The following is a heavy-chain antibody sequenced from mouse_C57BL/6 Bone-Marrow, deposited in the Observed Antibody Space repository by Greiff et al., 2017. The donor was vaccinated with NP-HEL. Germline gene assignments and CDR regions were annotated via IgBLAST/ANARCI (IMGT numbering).Heavy chain of an antibody. CDR3: ARHYYSNYFDY. J-gene: IGHJ2*01. V-gene: IGHV5-6*01. D-gene: IGHD2-5*01. CDR2: ISSGGSYT. Sequence: EVHLVESGGDLVKPGGSLKLSCAASGFTFSSYGMSWVRQTPDKRLEWVATISSGGSYTYSPDSVKGRFTISRDNAKNTLYLQMSSLKSEDTAMYYCARHYYSNYFDYWGQGTTLTVSS. CDR1: GFTFSSYG.